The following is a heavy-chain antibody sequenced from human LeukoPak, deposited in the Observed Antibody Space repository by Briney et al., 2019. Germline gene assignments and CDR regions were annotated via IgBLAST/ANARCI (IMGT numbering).Heavy chain of an antibody. J-gene: IGHJ6*03. D-gene: IGHD3-9*01. CDR2: ISVSEGTR. Sequence: GGSLRLSCAASGFTFSSYAMSWVRQAPGKGLEWVSTISVSEGTRYYADSVKGRFTIYRDNSKNTLYLQMSRLKTEDTAVYYCTTATIFPIHFRDYIYYMDVWGKGTTVTVAS. CDR3: TTATIFPIHFRDYIYYMDV. V-gene: IGHV3-23*01. CDR1: GFTFSSYA.